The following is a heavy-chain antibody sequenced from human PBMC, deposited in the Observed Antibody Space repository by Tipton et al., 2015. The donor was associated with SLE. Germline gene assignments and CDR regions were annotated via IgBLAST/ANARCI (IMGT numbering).Heavy chain of an antibody. CDR3: ARDRDYGMDV. Sequence: SLRLSCAASGFPFSIHWMHWVRQVPGKGLVWVARIDTSGSGIKYADSVKGRFTISRDNAKNTLYLQMNSLRAEDTAVYYCARDRDYGMDVWGQGTTVTVSS. CDR1: GFPFSIHW. D-gene: IGHD3-10*01. J-gene: IGHJ6*02. V-gene: IGHV3-74*03. CDR2: IDTSGSGI.